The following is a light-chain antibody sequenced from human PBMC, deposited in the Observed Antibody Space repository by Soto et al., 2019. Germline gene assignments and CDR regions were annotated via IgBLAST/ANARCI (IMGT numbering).Light chain of an antibody. Sequence: QSVLTQPPSVSGAPGQRVTISCTGSSSNIGAGYDVHWYQQLPGTAPKLLIYGNSNRPSGVPDRFSGSKSGTSASLAITGLQADDGADYYCQAYDSSLSGVFGTGTKVTI. CDR1: SSNIGAGYD. J-gene: IGLJ1*01. CDR2: GNS. CDR3: QAYDSSLSGV. V-gene: IGLV1-40*01.